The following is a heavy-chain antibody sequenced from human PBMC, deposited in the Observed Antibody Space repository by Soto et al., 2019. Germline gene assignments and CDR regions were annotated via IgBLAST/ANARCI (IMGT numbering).Heavy chain of an antibody. V-gene: IGHV1-24*01. J-gene: IGHJ4*02. D-gene: IGHD3-16*02. Sequence: ASVKASCKVSGYTLTELSMHWVRQAPGKGLEWMGGFDPEDGETIYAQKFQGRVTMTEDTSTDTAYMELSSLRSEDTAVYYCATNYDYIWGSYRPINWGQGTLVTVSS. CDR3: ATNYDYIWGSYRPIN. CDR1: GYTLTELS. CDR2: FDPEDGET.